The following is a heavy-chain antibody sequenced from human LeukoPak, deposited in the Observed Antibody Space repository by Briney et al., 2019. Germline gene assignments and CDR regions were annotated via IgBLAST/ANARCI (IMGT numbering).Heavy chain of an antibody. CDR2: FDPEDGET. CDR3: ATGEYQLPGGWRYYYYTDV. V-gene: IGHV1-24*01. J-gene: IGHJ6*03. CDR1: GYTLTELS. Sequence: ASVKVSCKVSGYTLTELSMHWVRQAPGKGLEWMGGFDPEDGETIYAQKFQGRVTMTEDTSTDTAYMELSSLRSEDTAVYYCATGEYQLPGGWRYYYYTDVWGKGTTVTVSS. D-gene: IGHD2-2*01.